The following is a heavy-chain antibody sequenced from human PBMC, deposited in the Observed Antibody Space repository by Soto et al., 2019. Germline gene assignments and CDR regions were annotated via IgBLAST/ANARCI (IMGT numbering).Heavy chain of an antibody. V-gene: IGHV3-30*18. Sequence: QVQLVESGGGVVQPGRSLRLSCAASGFTFSTYGMHWVRQPPGKGLEWVAVISSDGKSEHYADPVKGRFSISRDNSKNTLSLQMNSLRVEDTAVYYCAKTITTYSGDSRGRGALVDYWGRGTLVTVSS. D-gene: IGHD3-22*01. CDR2: ISSDGKSE. CDR3: AKTITTYSGDSRGRGALVDY. J-gene: IGHJ4*02. CDR1: GFTFSTYG.